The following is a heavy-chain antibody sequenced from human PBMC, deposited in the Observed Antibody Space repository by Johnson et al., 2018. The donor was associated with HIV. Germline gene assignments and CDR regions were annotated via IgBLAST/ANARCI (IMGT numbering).Heavy chain of an antibody. D-gene: IGHD5-18*01. CDR2: IKGKTDGGTT. V-gene: IGHV3-15*01. Sequence: VQLVESGGGVVQPGRSLRLSCAASGFTFSSYAMHWVRQAPGKGLEWVGRIKGKTDGGTTDYAAPVKGRFTISRSESKNTLYLQMNSLRAEDTAVYYCAKERGYSYGRGAFDIWGQVTMVTVSS. CDR1: GFTFSSYA. J-gene: IGHJ3*02. CDR3: AKERGYSYGRGAFDI.